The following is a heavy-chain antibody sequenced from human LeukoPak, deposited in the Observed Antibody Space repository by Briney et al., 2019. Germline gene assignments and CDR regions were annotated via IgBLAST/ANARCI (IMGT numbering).Heavy chain of an antibody. D-gene: IGHD6-13*01. CDR1: GGTFSSYA. V-gene: IGHV1-69*05. CDR2: IIPIFGTA. Sequence: SVKVSCKASGGTFSSYAISWVRQTPGQGLEWMGGIIPIFGTANYAQKFQGRVTITTDESTSTAYMELRSLRYEDTAVYYCASDRYSSSWYEGAVNYYGMDVWGQGTTVTVSS. J-gene: IGHJ6*02. CDR3: ASDRYSSSWYEGAVNYYGMDV.